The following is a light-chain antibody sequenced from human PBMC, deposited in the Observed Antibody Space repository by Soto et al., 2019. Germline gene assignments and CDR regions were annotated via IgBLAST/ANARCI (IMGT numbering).Light chain of an antibody. V-gene: IGKV3D-15*01. CDR2: DAS. CDR3: QHDYNLLT. J-gene: IGKJ4*01. CDR1: QSVSSN. Sequence: EIVMTQSPATLSVSPGERATLSCRASQSVSSNLAWYQQKPGQAPRLLIYDASTRATAIPARFSGSGSGTDFTLTVSSLQPEDFAVYYCQHDYNLLTFGGGTKVDI.